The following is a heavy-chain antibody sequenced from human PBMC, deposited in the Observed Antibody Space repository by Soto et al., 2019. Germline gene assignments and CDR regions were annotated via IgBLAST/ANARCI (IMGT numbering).Heavy chain of an antibody. D-gene: IGHD2-21*01. J-gene: IGHJ5*01. CDR1: GFTFRTYA. V-gene: IGHV3-23*01. CDR3: AKRGFYSPFDS. CDR2: ISASGGQK. Sequence: PGGSLRLSCAASGFTFRTYAMGWVRQAPGKGLEWVSGISASGGQKYYADSVKGRFTISRDNSKDTVYLQLHSLRADDTAVYYCAKRGFYSPFDSWGQGTMVTVSS.